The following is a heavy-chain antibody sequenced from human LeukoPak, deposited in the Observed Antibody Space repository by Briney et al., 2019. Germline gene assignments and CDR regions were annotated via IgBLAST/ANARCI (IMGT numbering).Heavy chain of an antibody. CDR1: GFTFSGYY. Sequence: GGSLRLSCAASGFTFSGYYMSWIRQAPGKGLEWVSYISSSGSTIYYADSVKGRFTISRDNAKNSLYLQMNSLRAEDTAVYYCAGDKAMGIVAGDAFDIWGQGTMVTVSS. CDR3: AGDKAMGIVAGDAFDI. V-gene: IGHV3-11*01. D-gene: IGHD5-12*01. CDR2: ISSSGSTI. J-gene: IGHJ3*02.